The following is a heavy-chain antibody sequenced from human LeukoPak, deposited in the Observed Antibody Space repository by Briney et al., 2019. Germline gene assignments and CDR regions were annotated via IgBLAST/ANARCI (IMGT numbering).Heavy chain of an antibody. J-gene: IGHJ3*02. CDR2: ISSSSYI. D-gene: IGHD3-3*01. V-gene: IGHV3-21*01. Sequence: PGGSLRLSCAASGFTFSSYSMNWVRQAPGKGLEWVSSISSSSYIYYADSVKGRFTISRDNAKNSLYLQMNSLRAEDTAVYYCARGTDQVMIFGVVIPAAFDIWGQGTMVTVSS. CDR1: GFTFSSYS. CDR3: ARGTDQVMIFGVVIPAAFDI.